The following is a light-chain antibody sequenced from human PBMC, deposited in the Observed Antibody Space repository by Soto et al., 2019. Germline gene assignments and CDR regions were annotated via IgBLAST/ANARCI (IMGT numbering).Light chain of an antibody. J-gene: IGLJ2*01. CDR3: TSHTDSSTVV. Sequence: QSALTQPASVSGSPGESITISCTGTSSDVDAYKYVSWCQQHPGKAPKLIIYEVSNRPSGVSNRFSGSKSGNTASLTISGLQAEDEADYYCTSHTDSSTVVFGGGTKLTVL. CDR1: SSDVDAYKY. V-gene: IGLV2-14*01. CDR2: EVS.